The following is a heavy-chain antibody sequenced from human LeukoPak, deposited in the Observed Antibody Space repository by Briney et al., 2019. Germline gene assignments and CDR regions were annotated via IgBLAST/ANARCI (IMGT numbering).Heavy chain of an antibody. Sequence: PGGSLRLSCAASGFTFSSYAVSWVRQAPGKGLEWVSAISGSGGSTYYADSVKGRFTISRDNSKNTLYLQTNSLRAEDTAVYYCAKDQFPNRITIFGVVTRALDAFDIWGQGTMVTVSS. CDR1: GFTFSSYA. J-gene: IGHJ3*02. CDR2: ISGSGGST. D-gene: IGHD3-3*01. CDR3: AKDQFPNRITIFGVVTRALDAFDI. V-gene: IGHV3-23*01.